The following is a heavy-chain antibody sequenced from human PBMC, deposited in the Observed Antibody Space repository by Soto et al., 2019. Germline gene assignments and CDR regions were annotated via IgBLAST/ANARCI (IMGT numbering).Heavy chain of an antibody. Sequence: QVQLVQSGAEVKKPGSSVKVSCKASGGAFSDYAFSWVRQAPGQGLEWLGGIMPIFRAPDYAQKFQGRVTITADEIKRAAYMEMKGLRAEDTAVYYCASWLKGPDIGNYYYGMDVWGQGTTVTVSA. V-gene: IGHV1-69*12. J-gene: IGHJ6*01. CDR2: IMPIFRAP. CDR1: GGAFSDYA. CDR3: ASWLKGPDIGNYYYGMDV. D-gene: IGHD2-15*01.